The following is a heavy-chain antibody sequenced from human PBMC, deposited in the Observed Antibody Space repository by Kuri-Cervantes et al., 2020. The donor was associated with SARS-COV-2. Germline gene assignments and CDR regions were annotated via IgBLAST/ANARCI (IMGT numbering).Heavy chain of an antibody. CDR2: IIPIFGTA. D-gene: IGHD3-3*01. J-gene: IGHJ3*02. Sequence: SVKVSCKASGGTFSSYAISWVRQAPGQGLEWMGGIIPIFGTANYAQKLQGRVTMTTDTSTSTAYMELGSLRSDDTAVYYCAREGGGDPLVLGFGVVIHDAFDIWGQGTMVTVSS. V-gene: IGHV1-69*05. CDR3: AREGGGDPLVLGFGVVIHDAFDI. CDR1: GGTFSSYA.